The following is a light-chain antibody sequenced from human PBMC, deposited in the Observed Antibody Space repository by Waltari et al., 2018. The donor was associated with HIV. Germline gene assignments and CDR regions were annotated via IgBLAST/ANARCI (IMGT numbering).Light chain of an antibody. V-gene: IGLV2-14*01. Sequence: QSALTQPASVSGSPGQSITISCTGTSSDIGGYNYVSWYQQHPGKAPKRMIYEVSNRPSGVSYRFSASKSGNTASLTISGLQDEDEADYYCSSYTSSSAFYVFGPGTKVTVL. CDR2: EVS. CDR1: SSDIGGYNY. J-gene: IGLJ1*01. CDR3: SSYTSSSAFYV.